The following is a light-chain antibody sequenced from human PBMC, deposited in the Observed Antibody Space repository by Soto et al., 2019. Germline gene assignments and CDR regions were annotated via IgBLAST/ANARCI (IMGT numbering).Light chain of an antibody. CDR1: QDVTSNY. CDR3: QHFGNSPRT. V-gene: IGKV3-20*01. CDR2: GAS. J-gene: IGKJ1*01. Sequence: EIVLTQSPGTLSLSPGERATLSCRASQDVTSNYLAWYQQKPGQAPRLLIYGASNRATGIPDRFSGSGSATDFTLTISRLEPEDFAVWDCQHFGNSPRTFGQGTKVEIK.